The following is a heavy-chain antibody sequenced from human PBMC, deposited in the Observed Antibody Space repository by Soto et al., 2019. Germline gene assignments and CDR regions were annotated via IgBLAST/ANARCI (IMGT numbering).Heavy chain of an antibody. Sequence: GASVKVSWKASGYTFTSYAMHWVRQAPGQRLEWMGWINAGNGNTKYSQKFQGRVTITRDTSASTAYMELSSLRSEDTAVYYCARGSCYDILAGYCAFDIWGQGTMVTVSS. V-gene: IGHV1-3*01. CDR3: ARGSCYDILAGYCAFDI. CDR2: INAGNGNT. D-gene: IGHD3-9*01. CDR1: GYTFTSYA. J-gene: IGHJ3*02.